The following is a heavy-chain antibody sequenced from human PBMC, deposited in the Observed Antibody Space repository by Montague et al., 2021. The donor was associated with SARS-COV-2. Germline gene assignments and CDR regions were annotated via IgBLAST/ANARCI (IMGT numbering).Heavy chain of an antibody. D-gene: IGHD1-26*01. CDR3: ARDSRIVGATGGMDV. CDR2: IKPDGGEK. Sequence: SLRLSCAASGFTFSSYWMSWVRQTPGKGLEWVANIKPDGGEKHYVDSVKGRFTISRDNAKNSLNLQMDNLRAEDTALYYCARDSRIVGATGGMDVWGQGTTVIVSS. J-gene: IGHJ6*02. V-gene: IGHV3-7*03. CDR1: GFTFSSYW.